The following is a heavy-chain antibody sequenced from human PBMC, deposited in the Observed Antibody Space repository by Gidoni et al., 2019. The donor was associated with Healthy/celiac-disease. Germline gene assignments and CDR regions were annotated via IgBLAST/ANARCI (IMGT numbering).Heavy chain of an antibody. CDR2: IGVGGVST. CDR1: GFTFSSFP. Sequence: EVQLLESGGGLVQPGGSLRLSCAASGFTFSSFPLSWVRQAPGKGLEWVSAIGVGGVSTYYADSVKGRFTISRDNSKNTLYLQMNSLRAEDTAAYYCAQDPPRASIWGQGTMVTVSS. V-gene: IGHV3-23*01. CDR3: AQDPPRASI. J-gene: IGHJ3*02.